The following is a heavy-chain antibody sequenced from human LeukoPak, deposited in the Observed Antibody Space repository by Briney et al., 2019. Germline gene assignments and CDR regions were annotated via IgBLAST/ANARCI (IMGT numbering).Heavy chain of an antibody. V-gene: IGHV3-15*01. CDR1: GFTFNNAW. Sequence: PGGSLRLSCAASGFTFNNAWMSWVRQAPGKGLEWVVRIKSKTVGGTTDYAAPVKGRFTISRDDSKNTLYLQMNSLKIEDTAVYHCTRIIKSGSFDYWGQGVLVTVSS. CDR3: TRIIKSGSFDY. D-gene: IGHD1-26*01. J-gene: IGHJ4*02. CDR2: IKSKTVGGTT.